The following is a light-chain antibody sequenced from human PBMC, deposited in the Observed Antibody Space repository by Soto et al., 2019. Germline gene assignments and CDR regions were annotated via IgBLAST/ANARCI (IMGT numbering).Light chain of an antibody. Sequence: DIQMTQSPSSVSASVGDRVTITCRASQDISGWLAWFQQKPGEAPKLLIYGAFSLQSGVPSRFIGSGSGTDFTLTISSLQPEDSATYYCQQANSFPWTFGQGTKVEIK. J-gene: IGKJ1*01. CDR2: GAF. CDR1: QDISGW. CDR3: QQANSFPWT. V-gene: IGKV1D-12*01.